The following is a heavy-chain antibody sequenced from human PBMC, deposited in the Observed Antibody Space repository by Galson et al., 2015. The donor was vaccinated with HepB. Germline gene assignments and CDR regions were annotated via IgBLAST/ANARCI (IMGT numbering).Heavy chain of an antibody. V-gene: IGHV3-23*01. CDR1: GFTFSSYA. CDR3: AKDLTYSSGWYGGDY. D-gene: IGHD6-19*01. CDR2: ISGSGGST. J-gene: IGHJ4*02. Sequence: SLRLSCAASGFTFSSYAMSWVRQAPGKGLEWVSAISGSGGSTYYADSVKGRFTISRDNSKNTLYLQMNSLRAEDTAVYYCAKDLTYSSGWYGGDYWGQGTLVTVSS.